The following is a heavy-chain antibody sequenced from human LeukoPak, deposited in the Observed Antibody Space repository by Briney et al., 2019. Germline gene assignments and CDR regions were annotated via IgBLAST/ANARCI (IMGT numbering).Heavy chain of an antibody. CDR1: GFIFSNYA. V-gene: IGHV3-23*01. D-gene: IGHD4-23*01. J-gene: IGHJ3*02. CDR3: AKGATVVTPRYDAFDI. CDR2: ISGTGGTT. Sequence: GGSLRLSCAASGFIFSNYAMTWVRQAPGKGLEWVSSISGTGGTTYYVDSVKGRFTISRDNSQNTLYLQMNSLRAEDTAVYYCAKGATVVTPRYDAFDIWGQGTMVTVSS.